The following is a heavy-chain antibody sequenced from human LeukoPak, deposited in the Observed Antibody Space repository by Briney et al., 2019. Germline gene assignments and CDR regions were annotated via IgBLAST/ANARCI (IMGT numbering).Heavy chain of an antibody. CDR3: ARARNNYDSSGFSALDY. D-gene: IGHD3-22*01. Sequence: GGSLRLSCAASGFTFSSYAMSWVRQAPGKGLEWVSALSGGGGSAYYADSVKGQFTISRDNSQSTLYLQMNSLRAEDTAVYYCARARNNYDSSGFSALDYWGQGTLVTVSS. CDR1: GFTFSSYA. J-gene: IGHJ4*02. V-gene: IGHV3-23*01. CDR2: LSGGGGSA.